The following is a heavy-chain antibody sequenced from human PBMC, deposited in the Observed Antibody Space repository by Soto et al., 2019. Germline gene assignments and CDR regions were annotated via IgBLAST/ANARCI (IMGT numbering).Heavy chain of an antibody. CDR1: GGSISSSSYY. D-gene: IGHD3-3*01. CDR2: IYYSGST. CDR3: ARLTYYDFWSGYAVFDY. V-gene: IGHV4-39*01. Sequence: PSETLSLTCTVSGGSISSSSYYWGWIRQPPGKGLEWIGSIYYSGSTYCNPSLKSRVTISVDTSKNQFSLKLSSVTAADTAVYYCARLTYYDFWSGYAVFDYWGQGTLVTVSS. J-gene: IGHJ4*02.